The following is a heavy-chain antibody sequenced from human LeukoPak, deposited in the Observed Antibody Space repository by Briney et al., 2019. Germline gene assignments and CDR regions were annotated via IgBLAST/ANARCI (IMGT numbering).Heavy chain of an antibody. J-gene: IGHJ6*03. V-gene: IGHV3-43*02. CDR1: GFTFDDYA. CDR2: ISGDGGST. CDR3: AKDTPLAAAGHYYYYMDV. Sequence: GGSLRLSCAASGFTFDDYAMHWVRQAPGKGLEWVSLISGDGGSTYYADSVKGRFTISRDNSKNSLYLQMNGLRTEDTALYYCAKDTPLAAAGHYYYYMDVWGKGTTVTVSS. D-gene: IGHD6-13*01.